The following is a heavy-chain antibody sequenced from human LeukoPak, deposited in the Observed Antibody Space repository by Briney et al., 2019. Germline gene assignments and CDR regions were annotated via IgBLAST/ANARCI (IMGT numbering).Heavy chain of an antibody. J-gene: IGHJ5*02. CDR3: ARSYYDILTGYYEGGRFDP. Sequence: GGSLRLSCAASGFTISSDYMTWVRQAPGKWLEWVSVIYNTGGTKYADSVRGRFTISRDNSKNTLFLQMNSLRPEDTAVYYCARSYYDILTGYYEGGRFDPWGQGTLVTVSS. CDR2: IYNTGGT. D-gene: IGHD3-9*01. CDR1: GFTISSDY. V-gene: IGHV3-66*01.